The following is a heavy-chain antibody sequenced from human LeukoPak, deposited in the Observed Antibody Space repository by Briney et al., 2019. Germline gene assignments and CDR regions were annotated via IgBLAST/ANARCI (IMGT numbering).Heavy chain of an antibody. J-gene: IGHJ4*02. V-gene: IGHV4-59*01. Sequence: ETSETLSLTCTVSGGSISNYYWSWIRQPPGKGLEWIGYIYYSGNTNYNPSLKSRVTISVDTSKNQFSLKLSSVTAADTAVYYCAREGRGAAAGMDYWGQGTLVTVSS. D-gene: IGHD6-13*01. CDR2: IYYSGNT. CDR3: AREGRGAAAGMDY. CDR1: GGSISNYY.